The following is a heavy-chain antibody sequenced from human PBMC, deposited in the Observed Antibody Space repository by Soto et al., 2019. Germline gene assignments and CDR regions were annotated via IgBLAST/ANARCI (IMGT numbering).Heavy chain of an antibody. Sequence: QVQLQQSGPRLARPSGTLSLTCVVSGGSISSTNWWTWVRQTPGKGLEWIGEIYHTGSTKYKPSLKTRVTRSLDKSNNQYSLHLQSVTAADTAVYYCGTLPPRIVVGVLPIPSWGQGTLVTVSS. CDR2: IYHTGST. CDR1: GGSISSTNW. CDR3: GTLPPRIVVGVLPIPS. V-gene: IGHV4-4*02. J-gene: IGHJ4*02. D-gene: IGHD2-15*01.